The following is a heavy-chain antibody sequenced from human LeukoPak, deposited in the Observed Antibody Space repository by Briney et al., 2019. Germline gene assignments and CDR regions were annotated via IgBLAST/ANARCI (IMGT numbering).Heavy chain of an antibody. CDR3: ARDSLDYYDSSGYYVP. CDR2: IYHSGST. Sequence: SETLSLTCTVSGYSISSGYYWGWIRQPPGKGLEWIGSIYHSGSTYYNPSLKSRVTISVDTSKNQFSLKLSSVTAADRAVYYCARDSLDYYDSSGYYVPWGQGTLVTVSS. D-gene: IGHD3-22*01. CDR1: GYSISSGYY. J-gene: IGHJ5*02. V-gene: IGHV4-38-2*02.